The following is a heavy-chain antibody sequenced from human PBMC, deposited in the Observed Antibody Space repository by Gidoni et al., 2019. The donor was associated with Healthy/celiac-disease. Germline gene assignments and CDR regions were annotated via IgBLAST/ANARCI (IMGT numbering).Heavy chain of an antibody. CDR2: ISGSGGST. J-gene: IGHJ4*02. CDR3: AKSMIVVARGGYYFDY. V-gene: IGHV3-23*01. Sequence: EVQLLESGGGLVPPGGSLRLSCAPSGFPFRSYAMSWVRQAPGKGLEWVSAISGSGGSTYYADAVKGRFTISRDNSKNTLYLQMNSLRAEDTAVYYCAKSMIVVARGGYYFDYWGQGTLVTVSS. D-gene: IGHD3-22*01. CDR1: GFPFRSYA.